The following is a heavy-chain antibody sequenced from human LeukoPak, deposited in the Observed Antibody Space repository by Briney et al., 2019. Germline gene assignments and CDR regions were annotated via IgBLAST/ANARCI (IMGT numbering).Heavy chain of an antibody. CDR1: GYTFTSYD. CDR3: ATSPPYDYVWGSYPIIDY. CDR2: VDPEDGET. V-gene: IGHV1-69-2*01. Sequence: ASVKVSCKASGYTFTSYDINWVQQAPGKGLEWMGRVDPEDGETIYAEKFQGRVTITADTSTDTAYMELSSLRSEDTAVYYCATSPPYDYVWGSYPIIDYWGQGTLVTVSS. D-gene: IGHD3-16*02. J-gene: IGHJ4*02.